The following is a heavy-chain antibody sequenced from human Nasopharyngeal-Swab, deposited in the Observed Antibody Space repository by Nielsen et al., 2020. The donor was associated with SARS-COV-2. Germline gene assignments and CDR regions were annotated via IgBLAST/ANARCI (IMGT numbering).Heavy chain of an antibody. CDR2: LSYDGSNK. J-gene: IGHJ3*02. CDR1: GFTFSSYD. CDR3: AKGGGTTGTVGLDI. Sequence: GESLKTPCPAPGFTFSSYDMHWVRQAPGKGLEWVAVLSYDGSNKYYADSVKGRFTISRDNSKNTLYLQMNSRRAEDTAVYYCAKGGGTTGTVGLDIWGQGTMVTVSS. D-gene: IGHD1-1*01. V-gene: IGHV3-30*18.